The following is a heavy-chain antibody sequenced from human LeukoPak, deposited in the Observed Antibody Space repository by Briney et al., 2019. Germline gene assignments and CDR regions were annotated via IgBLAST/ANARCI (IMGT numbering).Heavy chain of an antibody. CDR3: AKLWSSSSWSEQFDY. V-gene: IGHV5-51*01. CDR1: GYSFTSYW. CDR2: IYPGDSDT. Sequence: GESLKISWKGSGYSFTSYWIGWVRQMPGKGLEWMGIIYPGDSDTRYSPSFQGQVTISADKSISTAYLQWSSLKASDTAMYYCAKLWSSSSWSEQFDYWGQGTLVTVSS. J-gene: IGHJ4*02. D-gene: IGHD6-13*01.